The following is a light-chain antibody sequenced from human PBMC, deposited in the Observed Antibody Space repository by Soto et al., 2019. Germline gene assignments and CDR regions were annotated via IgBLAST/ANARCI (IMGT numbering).Light chain of an antibody. CDR3: QQYTRSPAT. CDR2: DAS. CDR1: QSIADSY. Sequence: EIVLTQSPATLSLSPGERATLSCGTSQSIADSYLAWYQQKPGLAPRLLIYDASSRATGIPDRFSGSGSGTDFTLTICRLEPEDFAVYYCQQYTRSPATFGQGTKVEI. V-gene: IGKV3D-20*01. J-gene: IGKJ1*01.